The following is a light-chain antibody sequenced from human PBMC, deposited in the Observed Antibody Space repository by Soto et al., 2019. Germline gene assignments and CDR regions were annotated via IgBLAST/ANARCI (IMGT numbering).Light chain of an antibody. CDR3: SSYTSSNTLGV. V-gene: IGLV2-14*01. J-gene: IGLJ2*01. Sequence: QSALTQPASVSGSPRQSITTSCTGTNSDVGGYNYVSWYQQHPGKAPKLMIYEVSNRPSGVSNRFSGSKSGNTASLTISGLQAEDEADYYCSSYTSSNTLGVFGGGTKLTVL. CDR1: NSDVGGYNY. CDR2: EVS.